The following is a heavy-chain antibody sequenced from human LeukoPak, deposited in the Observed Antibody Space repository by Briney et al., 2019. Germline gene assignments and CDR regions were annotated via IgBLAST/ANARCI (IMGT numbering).Heavy chain of an antibody. Sequence: GGSLRLSCAASGFTFSTYGMHWVRQAPGKGLEWVAFIRYDGSNKYYADSVKGRFTISRDNSKNTLYLQMNSLRAEDTAVYYCAKDTVKVTTVRRVPHYMDVWGKGTTVTVSS. V-gene: IGHV3-30*02. CDR2: IRYDGSNK. CDR1: GFTFSTYG. J-gene: IGHJ6*03. CDR3: AKDTVKVTTVRRVPHYMDV. D-gene: IGHD4-17*01.